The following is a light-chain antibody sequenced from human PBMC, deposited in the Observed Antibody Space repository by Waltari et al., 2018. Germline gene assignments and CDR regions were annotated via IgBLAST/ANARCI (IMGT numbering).Light chain of an antibody. Sequence: EIVMTQSPDTLSVAPGERVTLSCRASQSVTRSYLAWYQQKNGQAPRLLIYGASSRATGIPDRFSGSGSGTDFTLTISTLEPEDFAVYYCQQYDNSPQTFGQGTKVEIK. CDR2: GAS. CDR3: QQYDNSPQT. CDR1: QSVTRSY. J-gene: IGKJ1*01. V-gene: IGKV3-20*01.